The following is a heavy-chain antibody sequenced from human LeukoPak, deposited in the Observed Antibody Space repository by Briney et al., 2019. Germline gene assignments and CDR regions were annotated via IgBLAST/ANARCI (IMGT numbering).Heavy chain of an antibody. Sequence: XSVKVSCKASGYTFTGYYMHWVRQAPGQGLEWMGWINPNSGGTNYAQKFQGRVTMTRDTSISTAYMELSRLRSDDTAVYYCARTWRVVPAATIYYYYGMDVWGQGTTVTSP. D-gene: IGHD2-2*01. CDR1: GYTFTGYY. CDR3: ARTWRVVPAATIYYYYGMDV. V-gene: IGHV1-2*02. CDR2: INPNSGGT. J-gene: IGHJ6*02.